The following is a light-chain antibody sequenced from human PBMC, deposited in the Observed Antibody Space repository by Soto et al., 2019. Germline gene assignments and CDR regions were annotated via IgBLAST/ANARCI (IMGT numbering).Light chain of an antibody. CDR3: SSHTSSSTLLYV. CDR2: DVS. CDR1: SSDVGGYNY. Sequence: QSVLTQPASVSGSPGQSITISCTGTSSDVGGYNYVSWYQQHPGKAPKLMIYDVSNRPSGVSNRFSGSKSGNTASLTISGFQAEDEADYYCSSHTSSSTLLYVFGTGTKHTVL. J-gene: IGLJ1*01. V-gene: IGLV2-14*01.